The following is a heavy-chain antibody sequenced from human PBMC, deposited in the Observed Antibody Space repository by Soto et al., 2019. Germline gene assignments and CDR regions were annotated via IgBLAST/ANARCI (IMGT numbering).Heavy chain of an antibody. CDR3: ASDSGSDTSCYDY. J-gene: IGHJ4*02. CDR1: GFTFSSYW. D-gene: IGHD2-2*01. Sequence: GGSLRLSCAASGFTFSSYWMSWVRQAPGKGLEWVANIKQDGSEKYYVDSVKGRFTISRDNAKNSLYLQMNSLRAADTAVYYCASDSGSDTSCYDYWGQGTLVTVSS. CDR2: IKQDGSEK. V-gene: IGHV3-7*01.